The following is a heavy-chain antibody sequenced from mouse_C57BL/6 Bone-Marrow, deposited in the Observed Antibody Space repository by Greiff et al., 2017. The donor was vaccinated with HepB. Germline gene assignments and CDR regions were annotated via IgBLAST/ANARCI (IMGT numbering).Heavy chain of an antibody. Sequence: QVQLQQPGAELVKPGASVKMSCKASGYTFTSYWITWVKQRPGQGLEWIGDIYPGSGSTNYNEKFKSKATLTVDTSSSTAYMQLSSLTSEDSAVYYCARLGDGYPAWFAYWGQGTLVTVSA. J-gene: IGHJ3*01. D-gene: IGHD2-3*01. V-gene: IGHV1-55*01. CDR2: IYPGSGST. CDR1: GYTFTSYW. CDR3: ARLGDGYPAWFAY.